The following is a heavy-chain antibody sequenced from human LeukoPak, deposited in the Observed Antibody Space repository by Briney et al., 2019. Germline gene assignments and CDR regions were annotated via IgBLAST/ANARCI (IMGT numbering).Heavy chain of an antibody. D-gene: IGHD3-16*01. V-gene: IGHV3-23*01. Sequence: GGSLRLSCAASGFTFSSYAMSWVRQAPGRGLEWVSAISGSGGSTYYADPVKGRFTISRDNSKNTLYLQMNILRAEDTAVYYFAKDAATRVLSDYFCYSGQGALGTAS. CDR3: AKDAATRVLSDYFCY. J-gene: IGHJ4*02. CDR1: GFTFSSYA. CDR2: ISGSGGST.